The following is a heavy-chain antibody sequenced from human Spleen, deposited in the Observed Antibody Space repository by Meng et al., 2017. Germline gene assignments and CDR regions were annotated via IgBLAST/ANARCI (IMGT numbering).Heavy chain of an antibody. J-gene: IGHJ6*02. V-gene: IGHV3-11*01. Sequence: GESLKISCAASGFTFSDYYMSWIRQAPGKGLEWVSHVSGGGRTIYYADSVEGRFTISRDNSKNSLYLQMNSLRAEDAAVYFCARDFTVRLAYYYGMDVWGQGTTVTVSS. CDR1: GFTFSDYY. CDR2: VSGGGRTI. CDR3: ARDFTVRLAYYYGMDV. D-gene: IGHD2/OR15-2a*01.